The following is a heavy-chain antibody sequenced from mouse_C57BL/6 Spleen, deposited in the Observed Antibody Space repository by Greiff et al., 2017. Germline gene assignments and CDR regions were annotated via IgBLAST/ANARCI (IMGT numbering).Heavy chain of an antibody. CDR3: ARDDVLLYGRDAMDY. CDR2: ISYDGSN. V-gene: IGHV3-6*01. D-gene: IGHD1-1*01. CDR1: GYSITSGYY. J-gene: IGHJ4*01. Sequence: ESGPGLVKPSQSLSLTCSVTGYSITSGYYWNWIRQFPGNKLEWMGYISYDGSNNYNPSLKNRISITRDTSKNQFFLKLNSVTTEDTATYYCARDDVLLYGRDAMDYWGQGTSVTVSS.